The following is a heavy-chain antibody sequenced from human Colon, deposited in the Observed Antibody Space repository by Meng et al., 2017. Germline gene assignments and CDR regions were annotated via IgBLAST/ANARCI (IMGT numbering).Heavy chain of an antibody. D-gene: IGHD3-22*01. CDR2: ISSSSSYI. V-gene: IGHV3-21*01. CDR3: ARDIPHYYDSSGYYEFDY. Sequence: GESLKISCAASGFTFSSYSMNWVRQAPGKGLEWVSSISSSSSYIYYADSVKGRFTISRDNAKNSLYLQMNSLGAEDTAVYYCARDIPHYYDSSGYYEFDYWGQGTLVTVSS. CDR1: GFTFSSYS. J-gene: IGHJ4*02.